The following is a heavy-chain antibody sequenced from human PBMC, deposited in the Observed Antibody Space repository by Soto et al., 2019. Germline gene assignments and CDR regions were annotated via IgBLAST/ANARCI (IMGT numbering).Heavy chain of an antibody. D-gene: IGHD3-3*01. J-gene: IGHJ4*02. CDR2: IIPIFGAP. CDR1: GYSFNTYA. Sequence: QVQLVQSGAEGKKPGSSVKVSCKASGYSFNTYAISWVRQAPGRGLEWMGGIIPIFGAPNYAQKFQGRVTITGGESAATVYMEVSSLTSEDAAVYYCAGVGLAVKGQTLPPYYSDYWGQGTLVTVSS. CDR3: AGVGLAVKGQTLPPYYSDY. V-gene: IGHV1-69*01.